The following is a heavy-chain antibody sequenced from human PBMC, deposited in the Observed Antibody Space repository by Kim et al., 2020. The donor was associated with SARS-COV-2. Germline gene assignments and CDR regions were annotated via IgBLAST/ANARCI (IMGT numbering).Heavy chain of an antibody. D-gene: IGHD2-21*01. V-gene: IGHV1-18*01. J-gene: IGHJ4*02. CDR3: ARDVGGGYFDS. Sequence: YAQNLRGRVTMTRDPSTSTVYMNLRSLRSDDTAVYYCARDVGGGYFDSWGQGTLVTVSS.